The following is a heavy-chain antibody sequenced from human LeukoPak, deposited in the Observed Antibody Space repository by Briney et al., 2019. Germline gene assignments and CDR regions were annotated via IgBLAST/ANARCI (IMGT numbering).Heavy chain of an antibody. D-gene: IGHD6-19*01. CDR1: GYTFTSYA. J-gene: IGHJ4*02. V-gene: IGHV1-3*01. CDR3: AQEAVAGGVDY. Sequence: ASVKVSCKASGYTFTSYAMHWVRQAPGQRLEWMGWINAGNGNAKYSQKFQGRVTITRDTSASTAYMELSSLRSEDTAVYYCAQEAVAGGVDYWGQGTLVTVSS. CDR2: INAGNGNA.